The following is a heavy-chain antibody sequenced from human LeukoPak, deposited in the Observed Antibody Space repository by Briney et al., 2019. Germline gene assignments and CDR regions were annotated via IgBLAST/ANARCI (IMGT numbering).Heavy chain of an antibody. J-gene: IGHJ4*02. CDR2: ISSSSSYI. D-gene: IGHD2-8*02. CDR1: GFTFSSYS. CDR3: ARDSPYGTAGY. V-gene: IGHV3-21*01. Sequence: KTGGSLRLSCAASGFTFSSYSMNWVRQAPGKGLEWVSSISSSSSYIYYADSVKGRFTISRDNTKNSLYLQMNSLRAEDTAVYYCARDSPYGTAGYWGQGTLVTVSS.